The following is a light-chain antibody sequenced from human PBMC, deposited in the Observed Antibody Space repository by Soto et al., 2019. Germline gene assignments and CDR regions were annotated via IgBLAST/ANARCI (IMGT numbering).Light chain of an antibody. CDR2: ATS. CDR3: QQSHSSPPT. V-gene: IGKV1-39*01. J-gene: IGKJ1*01. CDR1: QNIYNF. Sequence: DIQMTQPQPSLSASVGDRITLTCRASQNIYNFLNWYQQIRGRVPNLLIYATSHLYTGVPSRFSGNGSGTDFSLTISSLHPEDFPTYYCQQSHSSPPTFGHGTKV.